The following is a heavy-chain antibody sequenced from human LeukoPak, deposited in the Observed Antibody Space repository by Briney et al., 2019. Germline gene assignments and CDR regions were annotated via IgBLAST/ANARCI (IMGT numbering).Heavy chain of an antibody. CDR2: ISSSGSTI. CDR1: GFTFSSYE. CDR3: ARAGGYYLA. Sequence: GGSMRLACAASGFTFSSYEMNWVRQAPGKGLEWVSYISSSGSTIYYADSVKGRFTISRDNGKNSLYLQMNSLRAEDTAVYYCARAGGYYLAWGQGTLVTVSS. V-gene: IGHV3-48*03. J-gene: IGHJ4*02. D-gene: IGHD3-10*01.